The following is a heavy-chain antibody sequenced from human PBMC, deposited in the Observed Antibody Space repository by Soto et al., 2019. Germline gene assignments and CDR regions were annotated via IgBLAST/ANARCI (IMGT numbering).Heavy chain of an antibody. CDR1: GDSVSSNSAA. CDR3: ARDYSGYDYYYYYYGMDV. D-gene: IGHD5-12*01. V-gene: IGHV6-1*01. CDR2: TYYRSKWYN. Sequence: PSPTLSLPGAISGDSVSSNSAAWNWIRQSPSRGLEWLGRTYYRSKWYNDYAVSVKSRITINPDTSKNQFSLQLNSVTPEDTAVYYCARDYSGYDYYYYYYGMDVWGQGTTVTVSS. J-gene: IGHJ6*02.